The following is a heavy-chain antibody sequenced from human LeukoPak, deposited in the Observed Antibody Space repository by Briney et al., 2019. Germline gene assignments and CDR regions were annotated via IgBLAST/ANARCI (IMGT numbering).Heavy chain of an antibody. Sequence: ASVKVSCKASGYTFTSYGISWVRQAPGQGLEWVGWISAYNGNTNYAQKLQGRVTMTTDTSTSTAYMEMRSLRSGDTAVYYCARSFYDSSGPQLDYWGQGTLVTVSS. CDR3: ARSFYDSSGPQLDY. V-gene: IGHV1-18*01. CDR2: ISAYNGNT. D-gene: IGHD3-22*01. CDR1: GYTFTSYG. J-gene: IGHJ4*02.